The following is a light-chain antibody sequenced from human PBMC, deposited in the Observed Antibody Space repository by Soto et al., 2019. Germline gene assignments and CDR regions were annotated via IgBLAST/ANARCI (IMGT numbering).Light chain of an antibody. J-gene: IGLJ3*02. Sequence: ALTQPASVSGSPGQSITISCTGTSSDVGGYNYVSWYQQHPGKAPKLMIYDVSNRPSGVSNRFSGSKSGNTASLTISGLQAEDEADYYCSSYTSSSTLEFGGGTKVTVL. CDR2: DVS. CDR3: SSYTSSSTLE. V-gene: IGLV2-14*01. CDR1: SSDVGGYNY.